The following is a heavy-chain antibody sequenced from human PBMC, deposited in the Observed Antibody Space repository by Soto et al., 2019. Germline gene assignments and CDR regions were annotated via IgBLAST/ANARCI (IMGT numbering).Heavy chain of an antibody. CDR2: IIPILGIA. J-gene: IGHJ6*03. CDR3: ARDGGYSGYGQGYYYYYYMDV. Sequence: SVKVSCKASGGTFSSYTISWVRQAPGQGLEWMGRIIPILGIANYAQKFQGRVTITADKSTSTAYMELSSLRSEDTAVYYCARDGGYSGYGQGYYYYYYMDVWGKGTTVTVSS. D-gene: IGHD5-12*01. V-gene: IGHV1-69*04. CDR1: GGTFSSYT.